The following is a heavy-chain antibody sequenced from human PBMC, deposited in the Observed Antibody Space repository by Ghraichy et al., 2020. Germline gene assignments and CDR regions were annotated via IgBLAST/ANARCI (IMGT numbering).Heavy chain of an antibody. Sequence: GGSLRLSCAASGFTFSSYAMSWVRQAPGKGLEWVSAISGSGGSTYYADSVKGRFTISRDNSKNTLYLQMNSLRAEDTAVYYCAKDGGVDDCSSTSCPSYYYYYYGMDVWCQGTTVTVSS. CDR3: AKDGGVDDCSSTSCPSYYYYYYGMDV. CDR2: ISGSGGST. CDR1: GFTFSSYA. J-gene: IGHJ6*02. V-gene: IGHV3-23*01. D-gene: IGHD2-2*01.